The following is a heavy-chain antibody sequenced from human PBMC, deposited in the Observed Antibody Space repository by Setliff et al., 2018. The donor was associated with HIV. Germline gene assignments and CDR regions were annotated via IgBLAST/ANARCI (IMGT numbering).Heavy chain of an antibody. CDR1: GYSISSGYF. D-gene: IGHD3-22*01. CDR3: ARAKYYYDTSAYYGSRDWYFDL. V-gene: IGHV4-38-2*01. CDR2: IYHSGST. Sequence: SETLSLTCAVSGYSISSGYFWGWIRQPPGKGLEWIGSIYHSGSTFYNPSLKSRVTIPVDTSNNQFSLKLTSVTAADTAVYYCARAKYYYDTSAYYGSRDWYFDLWGRGTLVTVSS. J-gene: IGHJ2*01.